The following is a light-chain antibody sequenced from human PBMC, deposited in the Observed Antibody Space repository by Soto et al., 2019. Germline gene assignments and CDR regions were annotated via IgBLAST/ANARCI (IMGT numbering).Light chain of an antibody. Sequence: EIVLTQSPATLSLSPGERATLSCRASQSVSRYLAWYQQKPGQAPRLLIYDAAHAATDIPARFSGTGSGRDFTPTISSLEPEDFAVYYCQQRSSWPLTFGGGTKVDIK. CDR2: DAA. V-gene: IGKV3-11*02. CDR1: QSVSRY. CDR3: QQRSSWPLT. J-gene: IGKJ4*01.